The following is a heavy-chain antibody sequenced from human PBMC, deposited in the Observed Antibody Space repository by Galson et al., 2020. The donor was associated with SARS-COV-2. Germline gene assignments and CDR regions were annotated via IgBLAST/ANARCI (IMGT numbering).Heavy chain of an antibody. V-gene: IGHV6-1*01. CDR2: TYYRSKWYN. Sequence: SATLSLTCAISGDSVSSNTWNWVRQSPSRGLEWLGRTYYRSKWYNDYAVSVKSRITINPDTSKNQFSLQLNSVTPEDTAIYYCARGGWSSSSWYVKTSSWFDPWGQGMLVTVSS. CDR1: GDSVSSNT. D-gene: IGHD6-13*01. J-gene: IGHJ5*02. CDR3: ARGGWSSSSWYVKTSSWFDP.